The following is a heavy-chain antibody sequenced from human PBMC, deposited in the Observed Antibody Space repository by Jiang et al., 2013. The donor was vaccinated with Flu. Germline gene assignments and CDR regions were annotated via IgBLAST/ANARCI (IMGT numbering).Heavy chain of an antibody. D-gene: IGHD2-21*02. CDR3: ARDPRPYCGGDCNQYLYYFEY. J-gene: IGHJ4*02. Sequence: VQLVESGGGVVQPGRSLRPSCAASGFTLRRYGMHWVRQAPGKGLEWVAVIWYEGDNKYYADSVKGRFTISRDTSTNTVYLQMSSLRAEDTAVYYCARDPRPYCGGDCNQYLYYFEYWGQGTLVTVSS. CDR2: IWYEGDNK. V-gene: IGHV3-33*01. CDR1: GFTLRRYG.